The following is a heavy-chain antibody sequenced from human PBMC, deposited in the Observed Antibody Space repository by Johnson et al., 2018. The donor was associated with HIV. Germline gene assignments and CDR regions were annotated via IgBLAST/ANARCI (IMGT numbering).Heavy chain of an antibody. CDR3: ARSDSGYDAFDI. Sequence: QVQLVESGGGVVQPGGSLRLTCAASGFTFSMSAMHWVRQAPGKGLEWVTFIHYDGSNKYYADSVKGRFTISRDNSKNTLHLQMNNVRAEDTAIYYCARSDSGYDAFDIWGQGTMVSVSS. CDR2: IHYDGSNK. CDR1: GFTFSMSA. D-gene: IGHD5-12*01. V-gene: IGHV3-30*02. J-gene: IGHJ3*02.